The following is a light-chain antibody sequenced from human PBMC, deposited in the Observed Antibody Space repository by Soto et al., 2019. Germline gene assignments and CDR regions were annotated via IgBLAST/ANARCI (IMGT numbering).Light chain of an antibody. Sequence: QAVVTQEPSQTVSPGGTVTLTCGSSTGDVTSGHYPYWFQQKPGQAPRTLIYDTSNKHSWTPARFSGFLLGGKAALTLSGAQPEDEADYYCLLYYSGARVFGGGTSSPS. CDR3: LLYYSGARV. CDR1: TGDVTSGHY. CDR2: DTS. J-gene: IGLJ2*01. V-gene: IGLV7-46*01.